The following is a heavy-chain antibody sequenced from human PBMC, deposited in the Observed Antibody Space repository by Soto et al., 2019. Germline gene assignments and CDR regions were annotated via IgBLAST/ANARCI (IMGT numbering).Heavy chain of an antibody. J-gene: IGHJ3*01. Sequence: QVQLQQWGAGLVKPSGTLSLICAVSGGSLSGNCWSWVRQTPGKGPEWIGEITHSGTTNYNPSLKSRVTMSIDMSKNQFSLYLNSVTAADTAVYSCAKLATGTIIQLVVRRPVDVWGQGTMVTVSS. D-gene: IGHD3-10*02. V-gene: IGHV4-34*01. CDR2: ITHSGTT. CDR3: AKLATGTIIQLVVRRPVDV. CDR1: GGSLSGNC.